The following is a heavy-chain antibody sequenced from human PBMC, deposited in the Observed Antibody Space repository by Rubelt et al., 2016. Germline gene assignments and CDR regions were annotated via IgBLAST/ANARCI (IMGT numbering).Heavy chain of an antibody. CDR1: GGSISSSSYY. Sequence: GPGLVKPSETLSLTCTVSGGSISSSSYYWGWIRQPPGKGLEWIGSIYYSGSTYYNPSLKSRVTISVDTSKNQFSLKLSSVTAADTAVYYCARKAPSGYSSLYYFDYWGQGTLVTVSS. D-gene: IGHD5-18*01. J-gene: IGHJ4*02. CDR3: ARKAPSGYSSLYYFDY. V-gene: IGHV4-39*07. CDR2: IYYSGST.